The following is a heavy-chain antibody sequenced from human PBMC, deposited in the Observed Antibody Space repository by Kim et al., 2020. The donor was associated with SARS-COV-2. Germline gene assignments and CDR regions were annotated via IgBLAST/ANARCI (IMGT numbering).Heavy chain of an antibody. J-gene: IGHJ4*02. CDR3: ARPYSGYDYADY. D-gene: IGHD5-12*01. CDR1: GYTFTSYA. V-gene: IGHV1-3*01. CDR2: INAGNGNT. Sequence: ASVKVSCKASGYTFTSYAMHWVRQAPGQRLEWMGWINAGNGNTKYSQKFQGRVTITRDTSASTAYMELSSLRSEDTAVYYCARPYSGYDYADYWGQGTLVTVSP.